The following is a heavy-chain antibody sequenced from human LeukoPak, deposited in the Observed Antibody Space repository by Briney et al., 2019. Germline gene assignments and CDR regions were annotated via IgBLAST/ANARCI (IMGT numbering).Heavy chain of an antibody. CDR2: ISGDGGST. CDR1: GXTFDDYA. V-gene: IGHV3-43*02. Sequence: GGPLRLSCAASGXTFDDYAMHWVRQGPGKGLELVSLISGDGGSTYYADSVKGRFTISRDNSINSLYLQMNSLRTEDTALYYCAKGGNYGGNSRLNYWGQGTLVTVSS. CDR3: AKGGNYGGNSRLNY. D-gene: IGHD4-23*01. J-gene: IGHJ4*02.